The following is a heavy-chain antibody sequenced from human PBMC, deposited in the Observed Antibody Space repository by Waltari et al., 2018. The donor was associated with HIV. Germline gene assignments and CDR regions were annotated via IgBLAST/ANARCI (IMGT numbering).Heavy chain of an antibody. D-gene: IGHD5-12*01. V-gene: IGHV4-59*01. J-gene: IGHJ4*02. Sequence: QVQLQESGPGLVKPSETLSVTCTVSGGSISSYYWSWIRQPPGKVLYWIGYIYHSASTNHNPSLKSRVTISVDTSKTHFSLNLSSVTAANTAVYYCARRRDGYNSFDYWGQGTLVTVSS. CDR2: IYHSAST. CDR3: ARRRDGYNSFDY. CDR1: GGSISSYY.